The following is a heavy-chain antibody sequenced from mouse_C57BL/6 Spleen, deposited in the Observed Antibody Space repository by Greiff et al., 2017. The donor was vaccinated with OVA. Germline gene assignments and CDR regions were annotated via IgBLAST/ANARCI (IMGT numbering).Heavy chain of an antibody. D-gene: IGHD1-1*01. Sequence: EVKVEESGGGLVQPGGSMKLSCVASGFTFSNYWMNWVRQSPEKGLEWVAQIRLKSDNYATHYAESVKGRFTISRDDSKSSVYLQMNNLRAEDTGIYYCTGGILPWYFDVWGTGTTVTVSS. CDR1: GFTFSNYW. J-gene: IGHJ1*03. CDR2: IRLKSDNYAT. CDR3: TGGILPWYFDV. V-gene: IGHV6-3*01.